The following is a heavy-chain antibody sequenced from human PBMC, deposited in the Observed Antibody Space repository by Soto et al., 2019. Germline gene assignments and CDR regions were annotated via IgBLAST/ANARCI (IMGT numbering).Heavy chain of an antibody. CDR3: ARIRELRYYYGMDV. D-gene: IGHD3-10*01. CDR2: IDWDDDK. Sequence: SGPTLVNPTQALTLTCTFSGFSLSTSGVGVGWIRQPPGKALEWLALIDWDDDKYYSTSLKTRLTISKDTSKNQVVLTMTNMDPVDTATYYCARIRELRYYYGMDVWGQGTTVTSP. V-gene: IGHV2-70*01. CDR1: GFSLSTSGVG. J-gene: IGHJ6*02.